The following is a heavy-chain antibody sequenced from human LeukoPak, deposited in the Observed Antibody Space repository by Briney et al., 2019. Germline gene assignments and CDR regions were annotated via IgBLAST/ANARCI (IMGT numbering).Heavy chain of an antibody. J-gene: IGHJ6*03. CDR2: IYTSGST. CDR1: GGSISSGSYY. Sequence: PSETLSLTCTVSGGSISSGSYYWSWIRQPAGKGLEWIGRIYTSGSTNYNPSLKSRVTISVDTSKNQFSLKLSSVTAADTAVYYCARVETGSYSYYYYYMDVWGKGTTVTVSS. CDR3: ARVETGSYSYYYYYMDV. V-gene: IGHV4-61*02. D-gene: IGHD1-26*01.